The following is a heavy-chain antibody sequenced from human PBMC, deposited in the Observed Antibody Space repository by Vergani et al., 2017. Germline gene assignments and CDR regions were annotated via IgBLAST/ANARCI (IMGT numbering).Heavy chain of an antibody. CDR1: GFTFDDYA. J-gene: IGHJ4*02. V-gene: IGHV3-9*01. CDR3: AKAGKRTVVTWANDY. Sequence: VQLVESGGGLVKPGGSLRLSCAASGFTFDDYAMHWVRQAPGKGLEWVSGISWNSGSIGYADSVKGRFTISRDNAKNSLYLQMNSLRAEDTAVYYCAKAGKRTVVTWANDYWGQGTLVTVSS. CDR2: ISWNSGSI. D-gene: IGHD4-23*01.